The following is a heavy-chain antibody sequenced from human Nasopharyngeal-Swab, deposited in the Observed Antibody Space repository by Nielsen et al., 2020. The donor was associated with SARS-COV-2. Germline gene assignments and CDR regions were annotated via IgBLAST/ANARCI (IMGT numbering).Heavy chain of an antibody. CDR2: ISGSSGII. Sequence: GESLKISCAASGFTFSNYSMNWVRQAPGKGLEWISYISGSSGIIYYADSVKGRFTISRDNAKNSLYLQMNSLRAEDTAVYYCANRRDGYESAFDIWGQGTMVTVSS. CDR3: ANRRDGYESAFDI. J-gene: IGHJ3*02. D-gene: IGHD5-24*01. V-gene: IGHV3-48*01. CDR1: GFTFSNYS.